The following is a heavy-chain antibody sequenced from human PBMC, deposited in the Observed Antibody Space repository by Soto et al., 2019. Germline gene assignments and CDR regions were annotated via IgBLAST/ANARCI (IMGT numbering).Heavy chain of an antibody. D-gene: IGHD1-1*01. Sequence: GGSLRLSCAASGFTFSSHWMHWVRQAPGKGLVWVSHIGPSGSGTRDADSVQGRFTISRDNARNTLYLQMNSLRDEDTAVYYCTRDNNWSYDYWGQGSLVTVSS. CDR3: TRDNNWSYDY. CDR1: GFTFSSHW. CDR2: IGPSGSGT. V-gene: IGHV3-74*01. J-gene: IGHJ4*02.